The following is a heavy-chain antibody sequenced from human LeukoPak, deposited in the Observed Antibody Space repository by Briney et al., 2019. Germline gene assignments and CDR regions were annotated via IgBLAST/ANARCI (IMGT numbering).Heavy chain of an antibody. V-gene: IGHV4-4*02. J-gene: IGHJ4*02. CDR1: GGSISSSNW. CDR2: IYHSGST. Sequence: PSGTLSLTCAVSGGSISSSNWWSWVRQPPGKGLEWIGEIYHSGSTNYNPSLKSRVTISVDTSKNQFSLKLSSVTAADTAVYYCAREANYYDSSGYLFDYWGQGTLVTVSS. D-gene: IGHD3-22*01. CDR3: AREANYYDSSGYLFDY.